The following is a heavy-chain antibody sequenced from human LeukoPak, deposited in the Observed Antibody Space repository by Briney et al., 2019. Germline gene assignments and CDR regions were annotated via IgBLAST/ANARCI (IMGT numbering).Heavy chain of an antibody. Sequence: PGGSLRISCAASGFTFSSYGMHWVRQAPGKGLEWVAVISYDGSNKYYADSVKGRFTISRDNSKNTLYLQMNSLRAEDTAVYYCAKDNLPYSYGLFDYWGQRTLVTVSS. J-gene: IGHJ4*02. CDR1: GFTFSSYG. V-gene: IGHV3-30*18. CDR2: ISYDGSNK. CDR3: AKDNLPYSYGLFDY. D-gene: IGHD5-18*01.